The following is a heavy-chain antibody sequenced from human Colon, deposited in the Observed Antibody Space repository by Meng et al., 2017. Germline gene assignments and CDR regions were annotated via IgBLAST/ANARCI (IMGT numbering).Heavy chain of an antibody. V-gene: IGHV6-1*02. CDR3: TTWYGEY. CDR2: TYYRSQWQN. D-gene: IGHD3-10*01. CDR1: RDSVSSNRAL. Sequence: VQLQQSGPGLVKPSHTLSPTCAISRDSVSSNRALWHWVRQSPSRGLEWLGQTYYRSQWQNHYGVSVKSRITINADTSRNHFSLHLNSVTPEDTAVYYCTTWYGEYWGQGTLVTVSS. J-gene: IGHJ4*02.